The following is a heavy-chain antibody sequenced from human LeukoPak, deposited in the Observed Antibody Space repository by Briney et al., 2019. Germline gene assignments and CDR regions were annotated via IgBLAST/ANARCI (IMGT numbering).Heavy chain of an antibody. CDR2: IKHDGSEH. CDR1: GFTFSNYW. V-gene: IGHV3-7*01. Sequence: GGSLRLSCAASGFTFSNYWMTWVRQAPGKGLERVAQIKHDGSEHHYVDSVKGRFTISRDNAKNSLYLQMNSLRADDTAVYYCARDQTPFVWGQGILVTVSS. J-gene: IGHJ4*02. CDR3: ARDQTPFV.